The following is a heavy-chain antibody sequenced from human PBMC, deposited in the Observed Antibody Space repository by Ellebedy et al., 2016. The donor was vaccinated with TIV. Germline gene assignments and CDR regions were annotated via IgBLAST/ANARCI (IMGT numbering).Heavy chain of an antibody. V-gene: IGHV3-11*01. CDR1: GFTFSDYY. Sequence: GGSLRLSXAASGFTFSDYYMSWIRQAPGKGLEWVSYISSSGSTIYYADSVKGRFTISRDNAKNSLYLQMNSLRAEDTAVYYCASSSSWYPHNWFDPWGQGTLVTVSS. D-gene: IGHD6-13*01. CDR2: ISSSGSTI. J-gene: IGHJ5*02. CDR3: ASSSSWYPHNWFDP.